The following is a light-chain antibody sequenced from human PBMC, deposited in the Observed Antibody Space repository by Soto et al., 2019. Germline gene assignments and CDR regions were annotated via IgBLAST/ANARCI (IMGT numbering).Light chain of an antibody. CDR3: TQCLQTPIP. V-gene: IGKV2-28*01. CDR1: QSLLHSNGDNY. CDR2: LAS. Sequence: VVTLCPLCILVTTGEPASISCWSSQSLLHSNGDNYLDWYLQKPGQSPKLLIYLASNRASGVPDRFSGSGSGTDFTLKISRLEAEDFGVYYCTQCLQTPIPSGPGTRVEMK. J-gene: IGKJ5*01.